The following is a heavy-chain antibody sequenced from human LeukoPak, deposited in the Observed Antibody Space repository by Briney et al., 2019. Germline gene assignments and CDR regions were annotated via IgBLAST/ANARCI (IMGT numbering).Heavy chain of an antibody. D-gene: IGHD6-13*01. J-gene: IGHJ5*02. CDR3: ARVVGSSWYGGLTRNWFDP. CDR1: GGSISSYY. Sequence: PSETLSLTCTVSGGSISSYYWSWIRQPPGKGLEWIGYIYYSGSTNYNPSLKSRVTISVDTSKNQFSLKLSSVTAADTAVYYCARVVGSSWYGGLTRNWFDPWGQGTLVTVSS. CDR2: IYYSGST. V-gene: IGHV4-59*01.